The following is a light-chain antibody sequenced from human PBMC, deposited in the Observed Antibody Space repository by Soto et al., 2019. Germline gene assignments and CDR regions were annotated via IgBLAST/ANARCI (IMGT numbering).Light chain of an antibody. V-gene: IGLV1-44*01. CDR3: ASWEDSLTGWV. Sequence: QSVLTQPPSASGTPGQRVTISCSGSSSNVGSNTVSWYQQLPGTAPKVLIYRDDQRPSGVTDRFSGSRSGSSASLAISGLQSGDEADYYCASWEDSLTGWVIGGGTKLTVL. J-gene: IGLJ3*02. CDR1: SSNVGSNT. CDR2: RDD.